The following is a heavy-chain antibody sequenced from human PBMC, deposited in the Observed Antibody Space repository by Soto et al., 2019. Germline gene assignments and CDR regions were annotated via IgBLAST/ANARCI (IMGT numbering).Heavy chain of an antibody. J-gene: IGHJ6*02. D-gene: IGHD6-6*01. V-gene: IGHV4-31*03. CDR2: IYSNGDT. Sequence: SETLSLTCSVSSDSMNSGGYYWSRIRQHTGKGLEWIGYIYSNGDTYYNPSLKSRVTISVDTSKNTSSLNLTSVPAAVTAVYYCASRGGSSSGYYYYAMDVWGQGTTVTVSS. CDR3: ASRGGSSSGYYYYAMDV. CDR1: SDSMNSGGYY.